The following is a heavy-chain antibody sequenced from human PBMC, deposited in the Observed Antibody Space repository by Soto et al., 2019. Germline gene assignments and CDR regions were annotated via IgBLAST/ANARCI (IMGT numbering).Heavy chain of an antibody. CDR2: IIPILGIA. J-gene: IGHJ5*01. V-gene: IGHV1-69*04. CDR3: AREWVYCTNGVCYVDWFDP. D-gene: IGHD2-8*01. Sequence: SVKVSCKASGGTFSSYTISWVRQAPGQGLDWMGRIIPILGIANYAQKFQGRVTITADKSTGTAYMELSSLRSEDTAVYYCAREWVYCTNGVCYVDWFDPWGQGTLVTVSS. CDR1: GGTFSSYT.